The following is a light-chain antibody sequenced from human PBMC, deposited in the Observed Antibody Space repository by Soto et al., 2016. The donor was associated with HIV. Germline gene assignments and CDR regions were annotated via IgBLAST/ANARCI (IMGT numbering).Light chain of an antibody. CDR2: QDS. Sequence: SYELTQPPSVSVSPGQTASITCSGDKLGDKFVCWYQQKPGQSPVLVIYQDSKRPSGIPERFSGSNSGNTATLTISGTQAVDEAYYYCHAWDSSTLMVFGGGTKLTVL. CDR3: HAWDSSTLMV. J-gene: IGLJ3*02. V-gene: IGLV3-1*01. CDR1: KLGDKF.